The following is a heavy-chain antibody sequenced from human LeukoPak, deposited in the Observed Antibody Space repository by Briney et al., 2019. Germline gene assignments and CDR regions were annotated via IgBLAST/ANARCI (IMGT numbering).Heavy chain of an antibody. CDR2: ISAYNGNT. D-gene: IGHD3-3*01. CDR3: ARDRGDYDFWSGYYAQGPPFDY. CDR1: GYTFTSYG. Sequence: GASVKLSCKASGYTFTSYGISWVRQAPGQGLEWMGWISAYNGNTNYAQKLQGRVTMTTDTSTSTAYMELRSLRSDDTAVYYCARDRGDYDFWSGYYAQGPPFDYWGQGTLVTVSS. J-gene: IGHJ4*02. V-gene: IGHV1-18*01.